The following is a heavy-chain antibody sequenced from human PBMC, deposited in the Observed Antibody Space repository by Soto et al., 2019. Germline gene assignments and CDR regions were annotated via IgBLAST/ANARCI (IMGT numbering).Heavy chain of an antibody. CDR1: GFSFGNYV. D-gene: IGHD3-3*01. Sequence: LRLSCAASGFSFGNYVMNWVRQAPGKGLEWVSGISDSGGSSSSADSVKGRFTVSRDNSKNTLYLQMDSLTGDDTAVYYCTKGGDSWSGYAQHWGQGALVTVSS. CDR3: TKGGDSWSGYAQH. V-gene: IGHV3-23*01. CDR2: ISDSGGSS. J-gene: IGHJ1*01.